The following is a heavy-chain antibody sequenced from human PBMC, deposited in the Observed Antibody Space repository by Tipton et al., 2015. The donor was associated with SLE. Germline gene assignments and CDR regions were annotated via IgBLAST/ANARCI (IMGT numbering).Heavy chain of an antibody. D-gene: IGHD3-3*01. V-gene: IGHV1-69*01. J-gene: IGHJ3*02. CDR3: ARVLGLPFLAWPQRAAFDM. Sequence: QLVQSGAEVKKPGSSVKVSCKASGGTFSSYAISWVRQAPGQGLEWMGGIIPIFGTANFAQKFQGRVTITADESTSTAYMELSSLRSEDTAGYYCARVLGLPFLAWPQRAAFDMWGQGTMVTVSS. CDR1: GGTFSSYA. CDR2: IIPIFGTA.